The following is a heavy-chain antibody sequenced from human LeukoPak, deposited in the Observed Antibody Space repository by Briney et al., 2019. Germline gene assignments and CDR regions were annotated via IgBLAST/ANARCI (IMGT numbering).Heavy chain of an antibody. CDR1: GGSISSYY. J-gene: IGHJ3*02. CDR3: ARDQQYYYDSSGCYGETWGAFDI. Sequence: PSETLSLTCTVSGGSISSYYWSWIRQPAGKGLERIGRIYTSGSTNYNPSLKSRVTMSVDTSKNQFSLKLSSVTAADTAVYYCARDQQYYYDSSGCYGETWGAFDIWGQGTMVTVSS. CDR2: IYTSGST. V-gene: IGHV4-4*07. D-gene: IGHD3-22*01.